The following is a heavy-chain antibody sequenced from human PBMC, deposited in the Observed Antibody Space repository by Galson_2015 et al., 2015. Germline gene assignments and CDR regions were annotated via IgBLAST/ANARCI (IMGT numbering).Heavy chain of an antibody. D-gene: IGHD2-2*01. CDR3: ARDSTTTHRAGY. CDR1: GVTVSNNY. Sequence: SLRLSCAASGVTVSNNYMSWVRQAPGKGLEWVSVIYGGGMEHYPHPAQGRITLSPDKFKNKLYLQMNNLRAEDTAVYFCARDSTTTHRAGYWGQGTLVIVSS. CDR2: IYGGGME. V-gene: IGHV3-53*01. J-gene: IGHJ4*02.